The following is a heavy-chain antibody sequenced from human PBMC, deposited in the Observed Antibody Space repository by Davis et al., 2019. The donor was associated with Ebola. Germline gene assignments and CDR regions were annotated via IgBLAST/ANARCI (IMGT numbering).Heavy chain of an antibody. Sequence: SETLSLTCTVSGGSISSYYWSWIRQPPGKGLEWIGYIYYSGSTNYNPSLKSRVTISVDTSKNQFSLKLSSVTAADTAVYYCARGGYFDYWGQGTLVTVSS. CDR3: ARGGYFDY. CDR1: GGSISSYY. V-gene: IGHV4-59*01. CDR2: IYYSGST. J-gene: IGHJ4*02.